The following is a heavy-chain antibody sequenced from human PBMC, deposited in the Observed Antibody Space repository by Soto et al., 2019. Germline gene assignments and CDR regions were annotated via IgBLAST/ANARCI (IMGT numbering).Heavy chain of an antibody. CDR1: GDSITSYY. D-gene: IGHD6-13*01. CDR3: ARTLRIAAAGIPTWFDP. V-gene: IGHV4-59*01. J-gene: IGHJ5*02. CDR2: IYYSGST. Sequence: TLSLTCTVSGDSITSYYWSWIRQPPGKGLEWIGYIYYSGSTNYNPSLKSRVTISVDTSKNQFSLKLNSVTAADTAVYYCARTLRIAAAGIPTWFDPWGQGTLVTVSS.